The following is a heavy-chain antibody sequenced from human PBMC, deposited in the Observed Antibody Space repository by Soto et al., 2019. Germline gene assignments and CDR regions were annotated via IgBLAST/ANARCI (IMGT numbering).Heavy chain of an antibody. CDR3: AKERLGRGADY. CDR1: GFTFSHYA. J-gene: IGHJ4*02. V-gene: IGHV3-23*01. CDR2: ISGGGGNT. Sequence: EVQLLESGGGLVQPGGSLRLSCAASGFTFSHYAMSWVRQTPGKGLEWVSTISGGGGNTYYPDSVKGRFTISRDNSKDTVYLQMNSLRAEDTAIYYCAKERLGRGADYWGQGALVTV.